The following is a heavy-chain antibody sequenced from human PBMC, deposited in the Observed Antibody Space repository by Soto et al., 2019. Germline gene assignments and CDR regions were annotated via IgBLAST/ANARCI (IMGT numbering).Heavy chain of an antibody. CDR3: AKVAPRYCSSTSCYEVVDY. V-gene: IGHV3-23*01. D-gene: IGHD2-2*01. J-gene: IGHJ4*02. CDR2: ISGSGGST. CDR1: GFTFSSYA. Sequence: SLRLSCAASGFTFSSYAMSWVRQAPGKGLEWVSAISGSGGSTYYADSVKGRFTISRDNSKNTLYLQMNSLRAEDTAVYYCAKVAPRYCSSTSCYEVVDYWGQGTLVTVSS.